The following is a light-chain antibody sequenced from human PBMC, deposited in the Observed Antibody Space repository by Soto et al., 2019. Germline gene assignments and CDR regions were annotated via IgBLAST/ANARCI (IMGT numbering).Light chain of an antibody. J-gene: IGKJ2*01. Sequence: SVLTQSPGTLSLSPGERATLSCRASQSVTNRYFAWYQQRPGQAPRLLIYGISNRATGIPDRFSGSGSGTDFTLTISRLEPEDFVVYYCQQYSSLPHTFGQGTK. CDR3: QQYSSLPHT. CDR1: QSVTNRY. CDR2: GIS. V-gene: IGKV3-20*01.